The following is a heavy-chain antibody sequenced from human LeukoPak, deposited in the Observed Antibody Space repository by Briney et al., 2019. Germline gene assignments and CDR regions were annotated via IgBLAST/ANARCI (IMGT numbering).Heavy chain of an antibody. D-gene: IGHD2-15*01. CDR3: ARAQDIVVVVAATPYFSNWFDP. CDR1: GGSISSGDYY. V-gene: IGHV4-30-4*01. CDR2: IYYSGST. J-gene: IGHJ5*02. Sequence: SETPSLTCTVSGGSISSGDYYWSWIRQPPGKGLEWIGYIYYSGSTYYNPSLKSRVTISVDTSKNQFSLKLSSVTAADTAVYYCARAQDIVVVVAATPYFSNWFDPWGQGTLVTVSS.